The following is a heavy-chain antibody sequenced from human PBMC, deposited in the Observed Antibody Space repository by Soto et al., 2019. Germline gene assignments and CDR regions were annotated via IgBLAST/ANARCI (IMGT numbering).Heavy chain of an antibody. CDR2: IIPIFGTA. V-gene: IGHV1-69*13. Sequence: VKVSCKASGGTFSSYAISWVRQAPGQGLEWMGGIIPIFGTANYAQKFQGRVTITADESTSTAYMELSSLRSEDTAVYYCARVGGSYSEYAFDIWGQGTMVTVSS. CDR1: GGTFSSYA. J-gene: IGHJ3*02. D-gene: IGHD1-26*01. CDR3: ARVGGSYSEYAFDI.